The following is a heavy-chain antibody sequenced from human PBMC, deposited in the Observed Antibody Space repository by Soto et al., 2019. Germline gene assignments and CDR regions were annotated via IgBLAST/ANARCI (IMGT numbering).Heavy chain of an antibody. V-gene: IGHV1-69*02. J-gene: IGHJ4*02. CDR3: ASARYGGNSGDY. Sequence: QVQLVQSGAEVKKPGSSVKVSCKASGGTFSSYTISWVRQAPGQGLEWMGRIIPILGIANYAQKFQGRVTITADKSTSPAYMELSSLRSEDTAVYYCASARYGGNSGDYWGQGTLVTVSS. D-gene: IGHD4-17*01. CDR2: IIPILGIA. CDR1: GGTFSSYT.